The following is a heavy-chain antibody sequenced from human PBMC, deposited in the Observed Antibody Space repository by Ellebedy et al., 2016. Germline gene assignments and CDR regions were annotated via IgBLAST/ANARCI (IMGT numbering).Heavy chain of an antibody. Sequence: GGSLRLXXATSGFTFDDYALHWVRQVPGKGLEWVSGISWNSAAIGYGEAVKGRFTISRDSAKNYFYLQMNSLRVEGTALYFCAKGTMDYLHHWGQGTLVTVSS. CDR1: GFTFDDYA. D-gene: IGHD3-10*01. J-gene: IGHJ4*02. CDR2: ISWNSAAI. CDR3: AKGTMDYLHH. V-gene: IGHV3-9*01.